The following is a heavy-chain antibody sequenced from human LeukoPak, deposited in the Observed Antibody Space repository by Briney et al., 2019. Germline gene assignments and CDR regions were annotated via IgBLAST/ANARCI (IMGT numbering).Heavy chain of an antibody. V-gene: IGHV3-30*03. CDR2: ISYDGSNK. D-gene: IGHD3-16*01. Sequence: GRSLRLSCAASGFTFSSYGMHWVRQAPGQGLEWVAVISYDGSNKYYADSVKGRFTISTDNSKNTPYLQMNSLRPEDTAVYYCAEGAFGALLGYYWGEGALGSVSS. J-gene: IGHJ4*03. CDR3: AEGAFGALLGYY. CDR1: GFTFSSYG.